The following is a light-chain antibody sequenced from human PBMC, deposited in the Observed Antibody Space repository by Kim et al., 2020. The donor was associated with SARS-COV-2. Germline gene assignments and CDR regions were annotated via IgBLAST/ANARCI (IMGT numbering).Light chain of an antibody. J-gene: IGLJ3*02. CDR2: EVG. V-gene: IGLV2-8*01. CDR3: SSYASNIAWV. CDR1: RREGGGEKK. Sequence: GERDTKDRKGKRREGGGEKKGRGYQKKQGKATKDMSYEVGKRPAGGRDRFAGCKSGNTASLTVSGLQAEDEADYYCSSYASNIAWVFGGGTQLTVL.